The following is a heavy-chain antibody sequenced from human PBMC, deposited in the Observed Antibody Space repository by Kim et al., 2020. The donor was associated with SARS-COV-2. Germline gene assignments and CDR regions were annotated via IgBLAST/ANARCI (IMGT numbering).Heavy chain of an antibody. CDR3: AKKGGRPYSSGWYGVRGSHYYYYGMDV. Sequence: GGSLRLSCAASGFTFSSYGMHWVRQAPGKGLEWVAVIWYDGSNKYYADSVKGRFTISRDNSKNTLYLQMNSLRAEDTAVYYCAKKGGRPYSSGWYGVRGSHYYYYGMDVWGQGTTVTVSS. V-gene: IGHV3-33*06. D-gene: IGHD6-19*01. CDR2: IWYDGSNK. CDR1: GFTFSSYG. J-gene: IGHJ6*02.